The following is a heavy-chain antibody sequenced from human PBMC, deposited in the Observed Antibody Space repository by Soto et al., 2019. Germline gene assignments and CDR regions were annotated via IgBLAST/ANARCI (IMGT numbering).Heavy chain of an antibody. CDR2: ISSSGSTI. V-gene: IGHV3-11*01. Sequence: QVQLVASGGGLVKPGGSLRLSCAASGFTFSDYYMSWIRKAPGKGLEWVSYISSSGSTIYYAASVKGRFTISRDNAKNSLSLQMNSLRAEDAAVDYCARTYGDRGRDYYYMDVCGKGATVTVAS. J-gene: IGHJ6*03. CDR1: GFTFSDYY. CDR3: ARTYGDRGRDYYYMDV. D-gene: IGHD4-17*01.